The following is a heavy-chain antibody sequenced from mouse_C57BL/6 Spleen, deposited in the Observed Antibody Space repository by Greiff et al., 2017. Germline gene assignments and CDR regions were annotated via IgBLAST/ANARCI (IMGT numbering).Heavy chain of an antibody. CDR3: ARGGPDYYAMDY. J-gene: IGHJ4*01. CDR2: LDPANGNT. Sequence: ELKLMESVAELVRPGASVKLSCTASGFTIKNTYMPWVKQRPEQGLEWIGRLDPANGNTNYAPKFQCKATITADTSSNTAYLQLSSLTSEDTAIYYCARGGPDYYAMDYWGQGTSVTVSS. CDR1: GFTIKNTY. V-gene: IGHV14-3*01.